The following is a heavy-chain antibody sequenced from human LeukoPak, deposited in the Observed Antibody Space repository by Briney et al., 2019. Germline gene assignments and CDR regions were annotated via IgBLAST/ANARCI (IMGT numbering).Heavy chain of an antibody. V-gene: IGHV3-30-3*01. J-gene: IGHJ4*02. CDR3: AKERYDYVYFDY. CDR2: ISYDGSNK. D-gene: IGHD3-16*01. Sequence: PGRSLRLSCAASGFTFSSYAMHWVRQAPGKGLEWVAVISYDGSNKYYADSVKGRFTISRDNSNNTLYLQVNSLRAEDTAVYYCAKERYDYVYFDYWGQGTLVTVFS. CDR1: GFTFSSYA.